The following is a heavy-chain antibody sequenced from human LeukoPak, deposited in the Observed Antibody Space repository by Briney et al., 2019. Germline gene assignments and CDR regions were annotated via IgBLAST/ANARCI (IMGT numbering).Heavy chain of an antibody. CDR1: GFTFSSYE. CDR3: ARDGAGYSGYDFDY. V-gene: IGHV3-48*03. J-gene: IGHJ4*02. Sequence: GGSLRLSCAASGFTFSSYEMNWVRPAPGKGLEWVSYISSSGSTIYYADSVKGRFTISRDNAKNSLYLQMNSLRAEDTAVYYCARDGAGYSGYDFDYWGQGTLVTVSS. D-gene: IGHD5-12*01. CDR2: ISSSGSTI.